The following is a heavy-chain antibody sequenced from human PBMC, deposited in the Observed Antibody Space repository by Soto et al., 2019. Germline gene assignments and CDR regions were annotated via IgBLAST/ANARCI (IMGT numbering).Heavy chain of an antibody. Sequence: QVQLQQWGAGLLKPSETLSLTCAVYGGSFSGYYWGWIRQPPGKGLEWIGEINHSGSTNYNPSLKSRVTISVDTSKNQFSLKLSSVTAADTAVYYCARGLKDIVVVVAATVYFDYWGQGTLVTVSS. CDR3: ARGLKDIVVVVAATVYFDY. CDR2: INHSGST. V-gene: IGHV4-34*01. J-gene: IGHJ4*02. CDR1: GGSFSGYY. D-gene: IGHD2-15*01.